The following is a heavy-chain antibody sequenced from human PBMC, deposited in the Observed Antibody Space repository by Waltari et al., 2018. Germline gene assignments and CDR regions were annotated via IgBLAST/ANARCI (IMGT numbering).Heavy chain of an antibody. CDR1: GFSLTNYY. CDR2: IATTSKT. CDR3: ARAYGSTGDFDL. D-gene: IGHD3-9*01. J-gene: IGHJ4*02. V-gene: IGHV3-11*06. Sequence: QVQLVDSGGDLVRPGGSLTLSCAASGFSLTNYYMGWIRQAPGKGLEWISYIATTSKTKNADSVKGRFTISRDNANNSMYLHMNNVRVEDTAVYFCARAYGSTGDFDLWGQGTLVTVSS.